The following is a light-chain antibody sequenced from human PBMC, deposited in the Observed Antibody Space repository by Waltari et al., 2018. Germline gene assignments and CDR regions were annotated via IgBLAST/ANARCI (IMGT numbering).Light chain of an antibody. CDR1: QTVSRY. Sequence: EILLTQSPATLSLSPGDRATLSCRASQTVSRYLVWYQQKPGQAPRLLIYDISTAATGTPPRFSGSGSGTDFTLTISSLEPDDFAVYYCQQRSSWPPTFGGGTKIDIK. J-gene: IGKJ4*01. V-gene: IGKV3-11*01. CDR2: DIS. CDR3: QQRSSWPPT.